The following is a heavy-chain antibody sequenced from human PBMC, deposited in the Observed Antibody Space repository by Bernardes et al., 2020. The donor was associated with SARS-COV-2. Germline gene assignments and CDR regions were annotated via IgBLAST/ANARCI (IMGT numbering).Heavy chain of an antibody. CDR3: ARGAYSLNKSGPRSVFDI. CDR2: ISWNSGSV. J-gene: IGHJ3*02. V-gene: IGHV3-9*01. Sequence: GGSLRLSCAASGFTFDDYAMHWVRQAPGKGLEWVSGISWNSGSVGYADSVKGRFTISRDNAKNSLYLQMNSLRPGDTALYYCARGAYSLNKSGPRSVFDIWGQATMVTVSS. CDR1: GFTFDDYA. D-gene: IGHD1-26*01.